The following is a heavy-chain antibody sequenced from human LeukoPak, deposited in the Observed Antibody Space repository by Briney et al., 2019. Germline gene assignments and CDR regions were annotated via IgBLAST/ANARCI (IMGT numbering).Heavy chain of an antibody. Sequence: SVKVSCKASGGTFSSYAISWVRQAPGQGLEWMGRIIPILGIANYAQKFRGRVTITADKSTSTAYMELSSLRSEDTAVYYCARAKYYYDSSGYYLFDYWGQGTLVTVSS. J-gene: IGHJ4*02. CDR3: ARAKYYYDSSGYYLFDY. D-gene: IGHD3-22*01. CDR2: IIPILGIA. V-gene: IGHV1-69*04. CDR1: GGTFSSYA.